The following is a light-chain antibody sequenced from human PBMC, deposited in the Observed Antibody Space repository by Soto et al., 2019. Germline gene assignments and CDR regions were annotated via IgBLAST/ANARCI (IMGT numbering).Light chain of an antibody. V-gene: IGKV2-30*01. J-gene: IGKJ2*01. Sequence: DVVMTQSPLSLPVTLGQPATISCRSSQSLVYKDGNTYLNWFQQRPGQSPRRLIYKVSDRDSGVPDRFSGSGSGTEFTLKISRVEAEDVGFYYCMQGTAWPYTFGQGTKLEI. CDR1: QSLVYKDGNTY. CDR2: KVS. CDR3: MQGTAWPYT.